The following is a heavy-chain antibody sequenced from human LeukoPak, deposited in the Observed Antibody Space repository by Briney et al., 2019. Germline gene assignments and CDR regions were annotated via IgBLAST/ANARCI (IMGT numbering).Heavy chain of an antibody. Sequence: GASVKVSCKASGYTFTGYYMHWVRQAPGQGLDWMGRLNPNSGGTNYAQKFQGRVTMTRDTSISTAYMELSRLRSDDTAVYYCARDGVHFWSGYYYYYLDVWGKGSTVSDSS. D-gene: IGHD3-3*02. CDR3: ARDGVHFWSGYYYYYLDV. V-gene: IGHV1-2*06. CDR1: GYTFTGYY. CDR2: LNPNSGGT. J-gene: IGHJ6*03.